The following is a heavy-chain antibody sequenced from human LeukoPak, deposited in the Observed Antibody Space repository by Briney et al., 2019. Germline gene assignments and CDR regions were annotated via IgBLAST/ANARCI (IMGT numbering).Heavy chain of an antibody. CDR3: ASSYYYDSSGYYY. D-gene: IGHD3-22*01. V-gene: IGHV4-39*07. Sequence: SETLSLTCTVSGGSISSSSYYWGWIRQPPGKGLEWIGSIYHSGSTYYNPSLKSRVTISVDTSKNQFSLKLSSVTAADTAVYYCASSYYYDSSGYYYWGQGTLVTVSS. J-gene: IGHJ4*02. CDR1: GGSISSSSYY. CDR2: IYHSGST.